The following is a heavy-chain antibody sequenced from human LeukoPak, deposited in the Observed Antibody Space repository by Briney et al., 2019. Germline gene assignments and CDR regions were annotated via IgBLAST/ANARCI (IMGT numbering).Heavy chain of an antibody. J-gene: IGHJ2*01. CDR3: AKVSGDSFLAVARLFDL. CDR2: ISGSGGST. D-gene: IGHD6-19*01. CDR1: GFTFSSYA. Sequence: GGSLRLSCAASGFTFSSYAMSWVRQAPGKGLEWVSAISGSGGSTYYADSVKGRFTISRDNSKNTLYLQMNSLRAEYTAVYNCAKVSGDSFLAVARLFDLWVRGTLVTVSS. V-gene: IGHV3-23*01.